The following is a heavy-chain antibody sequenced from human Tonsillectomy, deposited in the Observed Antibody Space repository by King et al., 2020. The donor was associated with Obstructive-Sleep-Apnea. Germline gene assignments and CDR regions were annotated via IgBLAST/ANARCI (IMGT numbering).Heavy chain of an antibody. CDR3: AKGSGLAVAEDYYYYYGMDV. Sequence: VQLVESGGGLVQPGGSLRLSCAASGFTFTSYAMSWVRQAPGKGLEWVSAISGGGGSTYYADSVKGRFTISRDNSKNTLYLQMNSLRAEDTAVYYCAKGSGLAVAEDYYYYYGMDVWGQGTTVTVSS. D-gene: IGHD6-19*01. CDR1: GFTFTSYA. V-gene: IGHV3-23*04. CDR2: ISGGGGST. J-gene: IGHJ6*02.